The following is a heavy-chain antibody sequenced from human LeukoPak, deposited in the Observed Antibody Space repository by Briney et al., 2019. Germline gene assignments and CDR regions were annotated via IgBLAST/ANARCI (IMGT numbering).Heavy chain of an antibody. D-gene: IGHD2-21*02. V-gene: IGHV1-69*05. Sequence: SVKVSCKASGYTFTSYAISWVRQAPGQGLEWMGRIIPIFGTANYAQKFQGRVTITTDESTSTACMELSSLRSEDTAVYYCARTYCGGDCYSGEYYFDYWGQGTLVTVSS. J-gene: IGHJ4*02. CDR2: IIPIFGTA. CDR3: ARTYCGGDCYSGEYYFDY. CDR1: GYTFTSYA.